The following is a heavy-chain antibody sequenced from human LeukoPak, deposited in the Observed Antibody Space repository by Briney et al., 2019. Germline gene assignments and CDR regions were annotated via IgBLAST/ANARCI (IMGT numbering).Heavy chain of an antibody. CDR2: IYYSGST. J-gene: IGHJ5*02. D-gene: IGHD4-23*01. CDR3: ASLYDYGGTSPPPDNWFGP. CDR1: GGSISSSSYY. Sequence: PSETLSLTCTVSGGSISSSSYYWGWIRQPPGKGLEWIRSIYYSGSTYYHPSLKSRVSISVHPSKNQFSLKLSSVTAADTAVYYCASLYDYGGTSPPPDNWFGPWGQGTLVTVSS. V-gene: IGHV4-39*07.